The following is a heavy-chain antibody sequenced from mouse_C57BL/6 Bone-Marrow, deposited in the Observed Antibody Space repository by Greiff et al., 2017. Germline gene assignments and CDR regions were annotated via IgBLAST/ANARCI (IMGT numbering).Heavy chain of an antibody. CDR3: TGLLRKDY. V-gene: IGHV6-3*01. CDR1: GFTFSNYW. D-gene: IGHD1-1*01. CDR2: IRLKSDNYAT. Sequence: EVKVEESGGGLVQPGGSMKLSCVASGFTFSNYWMNWVRQSPETGLEWVAQIRLKSDNYATHYAESVKGRFTISRDDSKSSVYLQMNNLRAEDTGIYYCTGLLRKDYWGQGTTLTVSS. J-gene: IGHJ2*01.